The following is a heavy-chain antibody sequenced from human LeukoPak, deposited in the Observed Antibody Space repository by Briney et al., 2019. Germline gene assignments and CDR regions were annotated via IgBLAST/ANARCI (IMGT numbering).Heavy chain of an antibody. J-gene: IGHJ4*02. Sequence: GGSLRLSCTASGFTFTNAWMIWVRQAPGKGLEWVGRIKSKTEGGTTDYAAPVKGRFTISRDDSKNTVYLQMNSLKIEDTAVYYCTTLSPAIPDFDYWGQGTLVTVSS. CDR1: GFTFTNAW. D-gene: IGHD6-25*01. CDR3: TTLSPAIPDFDY. CDR2: IKSKTEGGTT. V-gene: IGHV3-15*01.